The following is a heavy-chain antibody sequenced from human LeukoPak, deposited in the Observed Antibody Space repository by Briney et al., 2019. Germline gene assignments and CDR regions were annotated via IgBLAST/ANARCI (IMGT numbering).Heavy chain of an antibody. CDR3: TRHTERNSD. J-gene: IGHJ4*02. Sequence: GGSLKLSCAASGFTFSDSIIHWVRQASGKGLEWVGRIRTKPNTYATAYAASVKGRFIISRGDSKNTAYLQMNSLKTDDTAVYYCTRHTERNSDWGQGTLVTVSS. V-gene: IGHV3-73*01. CDR1: GFTFSDSI. D-gene: IGHD2/OR15-2a*01. CDR2: IRTKPNTYAT.